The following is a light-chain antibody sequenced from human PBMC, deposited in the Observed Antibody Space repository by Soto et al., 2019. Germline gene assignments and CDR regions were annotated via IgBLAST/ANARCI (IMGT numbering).Light chain of an antibody. J-gene: IGKJ4*01. CDR1: ESVSSN. CDR3: QQYASSPLT. Sequence: EIVMTQSPATLSVSPGERVTLSCRASESVSSNLAWYQQKPGQAPRLLIYGASTRATGIPARFSGSGSGTEFTLTISRLQPEDFAVYYCQQYASSPLTFGGGTKVDIK. CDR2: GAS. V-gene: IGKV3-15*01.